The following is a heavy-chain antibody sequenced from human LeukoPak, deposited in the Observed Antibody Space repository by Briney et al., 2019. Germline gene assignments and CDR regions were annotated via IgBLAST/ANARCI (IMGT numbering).Heavy chain of an antibody. V-gene: IGHV1-69*05. CDR2: IIPIFGTA. CDR3: ARDSWGYDSSGYYYPLDYFDY. D-gene: IGHD3-22*01. CDR1: GGTFSSYA. Sequence: ASVKVSCKASGGTFSSYAISWVRQAPGQGLEWMGRIIPIFGTANYAQKFQGRVTITTDESTSTAYTELSSLRSEDTAVYYCARDSWGYDSSGYYYPLDYFDYWGQGTLVTVSS. J-gene: IGHJ4*02.